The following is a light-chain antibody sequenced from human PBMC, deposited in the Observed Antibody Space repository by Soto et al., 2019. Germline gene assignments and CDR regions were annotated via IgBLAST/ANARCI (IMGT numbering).Light chain of an antibody. CDR3: QQDGSSPL. Sequence: EIVLTQSPDTLSLSPGERATLSCRASQSVTSSYLAWYHQRPGQAPRLLIYGAYSRATGIPDRFSGSGSETDFPLTVSRLEPEDFGMYYCQQDGSSPLFGPGTKVDI. V-gene: IGKV3-20*01. CDR1: QSVTSSY. J-gene: IGKJ3*01. CDR2: GAY.